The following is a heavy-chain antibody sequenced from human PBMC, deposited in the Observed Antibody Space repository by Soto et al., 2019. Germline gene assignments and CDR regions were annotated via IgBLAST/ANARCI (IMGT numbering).Heavy chain of an antibody. V-gene: IGHV3-23*01. CDR3: VLESNYGIVVVPAAIHSFDY. J-gene: IGHJ4*02. CDR2: ISGSGGST. Sequence: GGSLRLSCAASGFTFSSYAMSWVRQAPGKGLEWVSAISGSGGSTYYADSVKGRFTISRDNSKNTLYLQMNSLRAEDTAVYYCVLESNYGIVVVPAAIHSFDYWGQGTLVTVSS. D-gene: IGHD2-2*01. CDR1: GFTFSSYA.